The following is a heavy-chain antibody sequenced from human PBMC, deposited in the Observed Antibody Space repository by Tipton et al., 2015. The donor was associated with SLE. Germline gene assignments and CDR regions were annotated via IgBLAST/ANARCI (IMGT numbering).Heavy chain of an antibody. CDR2: IKSKTDGGTT. V-gene: IGHV3-15*01. D-gene: IGHD6-19*01. CDR3: ARDQRSSGWYGQPDY. CDR1: GFTVSSNY. Sequence: SLRLSCAASGFTVSSNYMSWVRQAPGKGLEWVGRIKSKTDGGTTDFAAPVKGRFTISRDDSKNTLYLQMHSLKTEDTAVYYCARDQRSSGWYGQPDYWGQGTLVTVSS. J-gene: IGHJ4*02.